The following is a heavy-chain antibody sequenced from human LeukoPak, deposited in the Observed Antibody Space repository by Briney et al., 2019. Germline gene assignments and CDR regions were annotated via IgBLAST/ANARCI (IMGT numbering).Heavy chain of an antibody. D-gene: IGHD2-2*01. Sequence: SGSTYYNPSLKSRVTISVDTSKNQFSLKLSSVTAADTAVYYCARRVDIVVVPAASDAFDIWGQGTMVTVSS. V-gene: IGHV4-39*01. CDR3: ARRVDIVVVPAASDAFDI. CDR2: SGST. J-gene: IGHJ3*02.